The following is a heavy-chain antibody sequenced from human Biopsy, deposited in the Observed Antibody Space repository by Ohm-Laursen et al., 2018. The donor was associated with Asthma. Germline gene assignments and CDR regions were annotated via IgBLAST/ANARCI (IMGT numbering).Heavy chain of an antibody. CDR2: IYYSGET. CDR3: ARNLPGYTYGHFDD. Sequence: QTLSLTCTVSGASITTSPSYWSCLCLLPRKGLEWIGCIYYSGETFFNPSLKNPLFMSLDSSKNQFSLKMTSVTVADTAVYFCARNLPGYTYGHFDDWGQGTLVTVPS. D-gene: IGHD5-18*01. CDR1: GASITTSPSY. J-gene: IGHJ4*02. V-gene: IGHV4-31*01.